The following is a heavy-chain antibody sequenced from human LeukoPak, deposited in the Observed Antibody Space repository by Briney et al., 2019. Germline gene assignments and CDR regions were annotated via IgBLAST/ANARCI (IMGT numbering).Heavy chain of an antibody. V-gene: IGHV1-69*04. D-gene: IGHD5-24*01. CDR2: IIPIFGIA. CDR1: GGTFSSYA. J-gene: IGHJ4*02. CDR3: ARDLSGMATPGY. Sequence: SVKVSCKASGGTFSSYAISWVRQAPGQGLEWMGRIIPIFGIANYAQKFQGRVAITADKSTSTAYMELSSLRSEDTAVYYCARDLSGMATPGYWGQGTLVTVSS.